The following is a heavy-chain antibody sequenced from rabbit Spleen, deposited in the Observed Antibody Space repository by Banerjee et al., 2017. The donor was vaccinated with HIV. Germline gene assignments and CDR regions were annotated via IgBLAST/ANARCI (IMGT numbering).Heavy chain of an antibody. Sequence: QEQLVESGGGLVQPEGSLTLTCKASGFSFSDRDVMCWVRQAPGKGLEWIACINASTGKPVYATWAKGRFTISRTSSTTVTLRMTSLTAADTATYVCARDLVAVIGWNFNLWGQGTLVTVS. J-gene: IGHJ4*01. V-gene: IGHV1S45*01. CDR3: ARDLVAVIGWNFNL. D-gene: IGHD1-1*01. CDR1: GFSFSDRDV. CDR2: INASTGKP.